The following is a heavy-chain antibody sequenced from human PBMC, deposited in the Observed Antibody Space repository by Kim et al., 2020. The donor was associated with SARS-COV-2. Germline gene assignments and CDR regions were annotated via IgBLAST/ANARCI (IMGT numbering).Heavy chain of an antibody. CDR3: ARLEGRASWHQFDF. J-gene: IGHJ4*02. V-gene: IGHV4-59*01. CDR1: SDSISSYY. Sequence: SETLSLTCSVSSDSISSYYCSWIRQLQGKGLEWLGYIYYSGSTDYNPSLKTRVTISWDTSRNQFSLDLTSVTEADTAVYYCARLEGRASWHQFDFWGEG. D-gene: IGHD2-2*01. CDR2: IYYSGST.